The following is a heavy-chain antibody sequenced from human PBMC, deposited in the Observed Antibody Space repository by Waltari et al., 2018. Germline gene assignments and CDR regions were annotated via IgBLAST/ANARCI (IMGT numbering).Heavy chain of an antibody. J-gene: IGHJ4*02. D-gene: IGHD1-1*01. V-gene: IGHV4-59*08. CDR3: ARWNDRGRYFGD. Sequence: QVQLQESGPGLVKPSETLSLTCSVSGDSINNYFWNWIRQPPGKGLEWIGYSRHPGVTKWNPTLAGRVTMSVDTSKSQSSLRLTSVTAADTAVYYCARWNDRGRYFGDWGQGTPVTVSS. CDR1: GDSINNYF. CDR2: SRHPGVT.